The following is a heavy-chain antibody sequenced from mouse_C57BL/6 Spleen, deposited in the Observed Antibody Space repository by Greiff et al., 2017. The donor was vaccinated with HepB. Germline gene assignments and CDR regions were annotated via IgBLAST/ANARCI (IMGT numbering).Heavy chain of an antibody. Sequence: QVQLQQPGAELVMPGASVKLSCKASGYTFTSYWMHWVKQRPGQGLEWIGEIDPSDSYTNYNQKFKGKSTLTVDKSSSTAYMQLSSLTSEDSAVYYCARYGTYGGYFDVWGTGTTVTVSS. V-gene: IGHV1-69*01. CDR1: GYTFTSYW. J-gene: IGHJ1*03. D-gene: IGHD1-1*01. CDR2: IDPSDSYT. CDR3: ARYGTYGGYFDV.